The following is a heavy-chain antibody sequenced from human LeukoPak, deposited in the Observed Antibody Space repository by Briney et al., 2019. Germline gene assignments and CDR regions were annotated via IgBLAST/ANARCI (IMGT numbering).Heavy chain of an antibody. Sequence: GGSLRLSCAVSGFAFSNYWMNWVRRAPGKGLEWVASTKQDGSEEYYVDSAKGRFTISRDNAKNSLYLQMNSLRAEDTAVYYCARDSLPKYYASGTFDTWGQGTLVTVSS. D-gene: IGHD3-10*01. CDR2: TKQDGSEE. J-gene: IGHJ5*02. CDR3: ARDSLPKYYASGTFDT. CDR1: GFAFSNYW. V-gene: IGHV3-7*01.